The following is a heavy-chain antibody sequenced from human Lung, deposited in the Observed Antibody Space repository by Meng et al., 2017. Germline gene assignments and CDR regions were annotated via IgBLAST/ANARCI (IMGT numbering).Heavy chain of an antibody. CDR3: VRGGQDQAYYDFWSGPFDP. J-gene: IGHJ5*02. CDR1: GGSISSRNW. CDR2: IYHSGRT. D-gene: IGHD3-3*01. V-gene: IGHV4-4*02. Sequence: QGWLREAGPGRGMPSGALSLTCAVFGGSISSRNWWSWVRQSPGKGLEWIGEIYHSGRTNYNPSLESRVTISLDKSQNHFSLKVKSVTAADTAVYYCVRGGQDQAYYDFWSGPFDPWGQGTLVTVSS.